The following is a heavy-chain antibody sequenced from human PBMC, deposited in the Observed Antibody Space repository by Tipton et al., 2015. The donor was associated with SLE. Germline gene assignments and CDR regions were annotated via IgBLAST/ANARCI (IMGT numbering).Heavy chain of an antibody. J-gene: IGHJ4*02. CDR1: GFTFSDYA. Sequence: GSLRLSCATSGFTFSDYAMSWVSQAPGKGLEWVSTITGSGGSTYYADSVRGRFTISRDDGNNILSLQMSGLRAEDTATYYCARRSGNSYGQFDSWGRGILVTVSS. CDR2: ITGSGGST. D-gene: IGHD4-23*01. V-gene: IGHV3-23*01. CDR3: ARRSGNSYGQFDS.